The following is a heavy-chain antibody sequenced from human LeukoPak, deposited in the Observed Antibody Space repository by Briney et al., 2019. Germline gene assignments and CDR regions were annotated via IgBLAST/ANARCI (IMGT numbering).Heavy chain of an antibody. CDR1: GGSISSYY. D-gene: IGHD6-19*01. V-gene: IGHV4-59*01. J-gene: IGHJ4*02. CDR3: ARGGKNSGWYG. CDR2: IYYSGST. Sequence: SETLTLTCTVSGGSISSYYWSWIRQPPGKGLEWIGYIYYSGSTNYNPSLKSRVTISVDTSKNQFSLKLSSVTAADTAVYYCARGGKNSGWYGWGQGTLVTVSS.